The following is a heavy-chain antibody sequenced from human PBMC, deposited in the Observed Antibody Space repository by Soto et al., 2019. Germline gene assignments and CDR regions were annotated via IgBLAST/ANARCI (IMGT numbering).Heavy chain of an antibody. D-gene: IGHD1-7*01. J-gene: IGHJ4*02. CDR1: GFTFSSYS. CDR3: ARDFEGIIGTGSDY. V-gene: IGHV3-48*01. Sequence: PGGSLRLSCAASGFTFSSYSMNWVRQAPGKGLEWVSYISSSSSTIYYADSVKGRFTISRDNAKNSLYLQMNSLRAEDTAVYYCARDFEGIIGTGSDYWGQGTLVTVSS. CDR2: ISSSSSTI.